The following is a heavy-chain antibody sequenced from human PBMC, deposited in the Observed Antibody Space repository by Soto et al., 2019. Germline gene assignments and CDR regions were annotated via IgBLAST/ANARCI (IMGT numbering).Heavy chain of an antibody. CDR1: GFTFDDYA. Sequence: LRLSCAASGFTFDDYAMHWVRQAPGKGLEWVSGISWNSGYIGYADSVKGRFTISRDNAKNSLYLQMNSLRAEDTALYYCAKDSVPGSSGWFDGFDIWGQGTMVTVSS. D-gene: IGHD6-19*01. J-gene: IGHJ3*02. CDR3: AKDSVPGSSGWFDGFDI. CDR2: ISWNSGYI. V-gene: IGHV3-9*01.